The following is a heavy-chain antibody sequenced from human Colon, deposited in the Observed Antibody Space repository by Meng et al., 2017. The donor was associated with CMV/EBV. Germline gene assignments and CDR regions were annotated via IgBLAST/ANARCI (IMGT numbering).Heavy chain of an antibody. J-gene: IGHJ4*02. Sequence: SLKISCAASGFIFDDFAMHWIRQAPGKGLEWAATVNWNSAAIHYADSVKGRFTISRDNSKNTLSLQMNSLRAEDTAIYYCAKRYTNNWYYFDYWGQGTLVTVSS. CDR2: VNWNSAAI. CDR3: AKRYTNNWYYFDY. V-gene: IGHV3-9*01. CDR1: GFIFDDFA. D-gene: IGHD6-13*01.